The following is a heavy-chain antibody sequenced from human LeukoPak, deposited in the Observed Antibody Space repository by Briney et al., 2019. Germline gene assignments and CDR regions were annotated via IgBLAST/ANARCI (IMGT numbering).Heavy chain of an antibody. J-gene: IGHJ6*04. CDR2: INTNTGNP. V-gene: IGHV7-4-1*02. D-gene: IGHD3-10*01. Sequence: ASVKVSCKASGYTFTNYAMNWVRQAPGQGLEWMGWINTNTGNPTYAQDSTGRFVFSLDTSVSTAYLQISSLKAEDTAIYYCARRSMVQHLDVWGKGTTVTVSS. CDR3: ARRSMVQHLDV. CDR1: GYTFTNYA.